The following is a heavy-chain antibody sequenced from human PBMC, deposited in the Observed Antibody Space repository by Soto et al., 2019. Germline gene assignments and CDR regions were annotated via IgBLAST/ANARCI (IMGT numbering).Heavy chain of an antibody. CDR1: GYTFTIYG. V-gene: IGHV1-18*01. J-gene: IGHJ6*02. D-gene: IGHD5-12*01. Sequence: ASVKVSCKASGYTFTIYGISWVRQAPGQGLEWMGWISAYNGNTNYAQKLQGRVTMTTDTSTSTAYMELRSLRSDVTAVYYCARDELRLKKWCYSGFPRMVVWGQGTTVTVSS. CDR2: ISAYNGNT. CDR3: ARDELRLKKWCYSGFPRMVV.